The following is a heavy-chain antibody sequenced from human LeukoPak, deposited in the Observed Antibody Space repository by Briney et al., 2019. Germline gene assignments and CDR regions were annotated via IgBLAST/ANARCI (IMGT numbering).Heavy chain of an antibody. V-gene: IGHV3-23*01. J-gene: IGHJ4*01. D-gene: IGHD3-10*01. CDR2: ISGSGDTT. Sequence: GALRLSCAASGFTFSSYAMNWVRQAPGKGLEWVSGISGSGDTTHYTESVKGRFTISRDNSKNTLYLQMNSLRAEDTAVYYCAKVNGWFGDFDYWGHGTLVTVSS. CDR3: AKVNGWFGDFDY. CDR1: GFTFSSYA.